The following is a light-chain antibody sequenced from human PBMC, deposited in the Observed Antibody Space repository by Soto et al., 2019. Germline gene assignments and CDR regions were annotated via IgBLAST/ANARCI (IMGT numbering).Light chain of an antibody. CDR1: QSVISTY. V-gene: IGKV3-20*01. CDR3: QQFGSSPTT. Sequence: IVLTQSPGTLSLSPGERATLSRRASQSVISTYLAWYQQQPGQAPRLLLYGASNRATGIPDRFSGSGSGTDFTLTITRLKPEDFAVYFCQQFGSSPTTFGQGTKLDIK. J-gene: IGKJ2*01. CDR2: GAS.